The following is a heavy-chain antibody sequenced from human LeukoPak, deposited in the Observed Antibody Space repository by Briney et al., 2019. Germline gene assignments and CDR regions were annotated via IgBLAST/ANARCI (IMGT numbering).Heavy chain of an antibody. CDR2: INPNSGVT. CDR3: ARGPIYPKSGDYPNYYFDY. Sequence: PGASVKVSCKASGYTFTGYYMHWVRQAPGQGLEWMGRINPNSGVTGYAQKFQGRVSMTRDTSVSTAYMELSSLRSEDTAVYFCARGPIYPKSGDYPNYYFDYWGQGTLVTVSS. CDR1: GYTFTGYY. J-gene: IGHJ4*02. V-gene: IGHV1-2*06. D-gene: IGHD1-26*01.